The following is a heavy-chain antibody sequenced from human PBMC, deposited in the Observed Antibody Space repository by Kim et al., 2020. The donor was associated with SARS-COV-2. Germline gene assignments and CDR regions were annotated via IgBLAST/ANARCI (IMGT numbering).Heavy chain of an antibody. CDR1: GFALSRYA. V-gene: IGHV3-30*04. J-gene: IGHJ4*02. CDR2: VSYDGSNE. Sequence: GGSLRLSCAASGFALSRYAMHWVRQAPGKGKDRVAVVSYDGSNEYYADSKKGRFIISRDNSKNTLYLQMNSLRPDDTAAYYCGRESYSGYDLDSWGQGTL. D-gene: IGHD5-12*01. CDR3: GRESYSGYDLDS.